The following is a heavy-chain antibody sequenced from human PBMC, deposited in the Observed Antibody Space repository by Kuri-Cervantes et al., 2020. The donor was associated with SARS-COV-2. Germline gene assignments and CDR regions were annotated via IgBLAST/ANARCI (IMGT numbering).Heavy chain of an antibody. CDR3: AKDLTIAVAGFNWYFDL. CDR2: IKSKTDGGTT. J-gene: IGHJ2*01. Sequence: GGSLRLSCAASGVTFSNAWMSWVRQAPGKGLEWVGRIKSKTDGGTTDYAAPVKGRFTISRDNSKNTLYLQMNSLRAEDTAVYYCAKDLTIAVAGFNWYFDLWGRGTLVTVSS. D-gene: IGHD6-19*01. CDR1: GVTFSNAW. V-gene: IGHV3-15*01.